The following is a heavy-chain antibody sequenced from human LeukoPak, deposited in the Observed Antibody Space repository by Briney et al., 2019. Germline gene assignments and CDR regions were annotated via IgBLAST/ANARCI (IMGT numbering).Heavy chain of an antibody. Sequence: SQTVSLTCTVSGGSISSGDYYWSWIRQPPGKGLEWIGYIYYSGSTYYNPSLKSRVTISVDTSKNQFSLKLSSVTAADTAVYYCAREGLGIEGGGFDYWGQGTLVTVSS. J-gene: IGHJ4*02. V-gene: IGHV4-30-4*01. D-gene: IGHD3-16*01. CDR2: IYYSGST. CDR1: GGSISSGDYY. CDR3: AREGLGIEGGGFDY.